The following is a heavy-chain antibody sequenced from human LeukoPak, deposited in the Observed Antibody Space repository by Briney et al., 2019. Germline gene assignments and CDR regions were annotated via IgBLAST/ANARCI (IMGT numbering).Heavy chain of an antibody. CDR1: GFTFSSYS. CDR3: ARVTGLQLVQGLDY. Sequence: GGSLRLSCAASGFTFSSYSMNWVRQAPGRGLEWVASISSSSSSIYYADSVKGRFTISRDNAKNSLYLQMNSLRAEDTAVYYCARVTGLQLVQGLDYWGQGTLVTVSS. J-gene: IGHJ4*02. V-gene: IGHV3-21*01. CDR2: ISSSSSSI. D-gene: IGHD6-13*01.